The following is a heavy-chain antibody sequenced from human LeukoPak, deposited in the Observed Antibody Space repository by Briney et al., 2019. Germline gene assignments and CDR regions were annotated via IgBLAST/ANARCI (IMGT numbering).Heavy chain of an antibody. D-gene: IGHD6-6*01. J-gene: IGHJ4*02. CDR2: IYYTAST. CDR1: GGSISNSDYY. Sequence: SETLSLTCTVSGGSISNSDYYWGRIPPPPGKGREGIRSIYYTASTYYNPSPKSRVTISLDTSKIQFSLKLTSVTAAGTAVYYCARHKYSSWYLGFAYWGQGALVTVSS. V-gene: IGHV4-39*01. CDR3: ARHKYSSWYLGFAY.